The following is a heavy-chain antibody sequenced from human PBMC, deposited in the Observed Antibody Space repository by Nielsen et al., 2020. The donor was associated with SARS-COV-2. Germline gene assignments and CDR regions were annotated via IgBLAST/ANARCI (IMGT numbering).Heavy chain of an antibody. CDR3: ARGGGPGSGSYT. Sequence: SETLSLTCTASGGSISSYYWSWIRQPPGKGLEWIGYIYYSGSTNYNPSLKSRVTISVDTSKNQFSLKLSSVTAADTAVYYCARGGGPGSGSYTWGQGTLVTVSS. CDR2: IYYSGST. V-gene: IGHV4-59*01. J-gene: IGHJ5*02. D-gene: IGHD1-26*01. CDR1: GGSISSYY.